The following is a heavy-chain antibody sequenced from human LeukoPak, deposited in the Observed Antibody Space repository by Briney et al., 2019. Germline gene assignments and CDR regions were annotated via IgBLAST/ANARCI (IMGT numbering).Heavy chain of an antibody. CDR3: AQWSRYFDY. CDR1: GFIFHNYA. V-gene: IGHV3-30*04. J-gene: IGHJ4*02. CDR2: ISSDGTLK. Sequence: GGSLRLSCAASGFIFHNYAMNWVRQAPGKGLEWVAVISSDGTLKYYADSVRGRFIISRDNSKNTLYLQMDSLRAEDTALYFCAQWSRYFDYWGQGTLVTVSS. D-gene: IGHD1-26*01.